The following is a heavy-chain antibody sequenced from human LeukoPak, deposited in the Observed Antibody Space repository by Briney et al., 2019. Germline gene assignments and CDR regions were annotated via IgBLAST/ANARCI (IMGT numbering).Heavy chain of an antibody. CDR1: GFTFSSYS. V-gene: IGHV3-30*02. CDR3: ARVSSSGWRRFKGNDAFDI. Sequence: PGGSLRLSCAASGFTFSSYSMHWVRQAPGKGLEWVAFIRYDGSNKYYADSVKGRFTISRDNAKNTLYLQMHSLRAGDTAVYCCARVSSSGWRRFKGNDAFDIWGQGTVVTVSS. CDR2: IRYDGSNK. D-gene: IGHD6-19*01. J-gene: IGHJ3*02.